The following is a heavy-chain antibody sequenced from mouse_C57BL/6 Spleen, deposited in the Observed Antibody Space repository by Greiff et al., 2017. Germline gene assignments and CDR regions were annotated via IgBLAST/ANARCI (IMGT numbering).Heavy chain of an antibody. J-gene: IGHJ3*01. CDR2: IFPGSGST. Sequence: QVQLQQSGPELVRPGASVKISCKAPGYTFTSHWMQWVRQRPGQGLEWIGEIFPGSGSTYYNEKFKGKATLTVDTSSSTAYMQRSRLTSEDSADYFCARSIRLRDFAYWGQGTLVTVSA. D-gene: IGHD2-4*01. CDR3: ARSIRLRDFAY. CDR1: GYTFTSHW. V-gene: IGHV1-56*01.